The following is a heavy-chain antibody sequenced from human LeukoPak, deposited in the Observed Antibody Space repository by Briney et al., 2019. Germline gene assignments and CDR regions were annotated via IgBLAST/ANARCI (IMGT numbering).Heavy chain of an antibody. V-gene: IGHV3-30*14. CDR3: ARGRSGSSPVLDYYMDV. CDR1: GFNFNYYP. J-gene: IGHJ6*03. Sequence: GGSLRLFCAASGFNFNYYPVHWVRQAPGKGLVWVAFISDNGSLKYYADSVKGRFTISRDNSKNTPYLQMNSLRGDDTAVYYSARGRSGSSPVLDYYMDVWGKGPTVTVSS. D-gene: IGHD6-19*01. CDR2: ISDNGSLK.